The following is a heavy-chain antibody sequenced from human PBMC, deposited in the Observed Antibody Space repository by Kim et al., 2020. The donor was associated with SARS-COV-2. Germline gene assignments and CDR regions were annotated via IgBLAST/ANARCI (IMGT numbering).Heavy chain of an antibody. D-gene: IGHD3-16*01. CDR3: AKGWGFDN. CDR2: DASDE. Sequence: DASDESYPDTVKRRFTISRDNARNSLYLQMNNLRVEDTAVYYCAKGWGFDNRGQGTLVTVSS. J-gene: IGHJ4*02. V-gene: IGHV3-7*01.